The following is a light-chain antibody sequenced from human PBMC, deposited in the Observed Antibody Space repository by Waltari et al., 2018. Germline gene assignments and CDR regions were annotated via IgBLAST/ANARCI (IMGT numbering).Light chain of an antibody. CDR1: SSDVGFYNF. CDR2: EVS. J-gene: IGLJ1*01. V-gene: IGLV2-14*01. CDR3: SSYTGRNNLYV. Sequence: QSVLTQPASVSGSPGPSITISCAGTSSDVGFYNFVSWYQHHPGKVPKLLIHEVSNRPSGVSTRFSGSKSGNTASLTISELQAEDEADYYCSSYTGRNNLYVFGTGTTVTVL.